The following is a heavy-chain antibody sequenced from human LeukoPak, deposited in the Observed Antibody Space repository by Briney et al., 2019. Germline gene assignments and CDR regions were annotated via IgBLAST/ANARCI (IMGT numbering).Heavy chain of an antibody. CDR2: IYYSGST. J-gene: IGHJ3*02. Sequence: SETLSLTCTVSGGSISSSSYYWGWIRQPPGKGLEFIGSIYYSGSTYYNPSLKSRVTMSVDTSKNQFSLILSSVTAADTAVYYCARQGSPVVVVGAATPAAFDIWGQGTMVTVSS. CDR3: ARQGSPVVVVGAATPAAFDI. CDR1: GGSISSSSYY. D-gene: IGHD2-15*01. V-gene: IGHV4-39*01.